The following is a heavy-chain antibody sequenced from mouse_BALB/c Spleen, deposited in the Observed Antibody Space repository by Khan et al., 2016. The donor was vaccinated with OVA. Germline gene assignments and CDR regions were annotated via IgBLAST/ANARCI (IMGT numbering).Heavy chain of an antibody. V-gene: IGHV9-3-1*01. CDR2: INTYSGEP. CDR1: GYTFRNFG. Sequence: QIQLVQSGPELKKPGETVKISCKASGYTFRNFGMNWVKQAPGKGLEWMGWINTYSGEPTYADDFKGRFAFSLETSDSTAYLQINNLKNEDTATYICTSPPYLTYTMAYWGQGTSVTVSS. CDR3: TSPPYLTYTMAY. D-gene: IGHD2-10*01. J-gene: IGHJ4*01.